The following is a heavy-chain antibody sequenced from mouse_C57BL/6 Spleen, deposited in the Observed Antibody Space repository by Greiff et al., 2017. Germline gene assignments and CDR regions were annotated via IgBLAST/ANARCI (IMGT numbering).Heavy chain of an antibody. V-gene: IGHV1-82*01. CDR2: IYPGDGDT. CDR3: ARIYGNYVYWDFDV. D-gene: IGHD2-1*01. CDR1: GYAFSSSW. J-gene: IGHJ1*03. Sequence: QVQLKESGPELVKPGASVKISCKASGYAFSSSWMHWVKQRPGQGLEWIGRIYPGDGDTNYNGKFKGKATLTADKSSSTAYMQLSSLTSEDSAVYCCARIYGNYVYWDFDVWGTGTTVTVSS.